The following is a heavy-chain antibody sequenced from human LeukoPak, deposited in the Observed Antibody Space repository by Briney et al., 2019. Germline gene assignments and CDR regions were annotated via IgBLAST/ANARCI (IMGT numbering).Heavy chain of an antibody. J-gene: IGHJ4*02. D-gene: IGHD1-26*01. V-gene: IGHV2-70*11. CDR1: GFSLSTSGMS. CDR3: ARVRSIAGATALDF. Sequence: SGPALVRPTQTLTLTCVFSGFSLSTSGMSVSWIRQPPWKSLEWLARIDWDGDKYYNTFLATRLTISKDTSNNQLVLTMTNMDPVDTATYYCARVRSIAGATALDFWGQGTLVTVSS. CDR2: IDWDGDK.